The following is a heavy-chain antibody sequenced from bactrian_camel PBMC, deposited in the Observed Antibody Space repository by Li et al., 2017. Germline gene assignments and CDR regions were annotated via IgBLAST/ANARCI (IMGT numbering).Heavy chain of an antibody. V-gene: IGHV3S28*01. CDR1: GFTSSNHD. D-gene: IGHD1*01. Sequence: QLVESGGGLVQPGGSLRLSCAASGFTSSNHDMTWVRQAPGKGVEWVSGIDARGGFTSYADSVKGRFIISRDNVKNTLYLRLNSLKTEDTAMYYCVQADHYRQYNPYGARGQGTQVTVS. J-gene: IGHJ4*01. CDR3: VQADHYRQYNPYGA. CDR2: IDARGGFT.